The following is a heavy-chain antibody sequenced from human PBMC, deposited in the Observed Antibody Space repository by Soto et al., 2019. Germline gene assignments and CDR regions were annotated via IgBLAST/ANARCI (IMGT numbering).Heavy chain of an antibody. CDR1: GGTFSSSA. D-gene: IGHD4-4*01. J-gene: IGHJ6*02. V-gene: IGHV1-69*05. CDR2: IIPLFRTP. CDR3: ARDNDRLQLGGNYYYSLDV. Sequence: QVQLVQSGAEMKEPGSSVKVSCKTSGGTFSSSAISWLRQAPGQGLEWMGGIIPLFRTPDYAQKFQGRVTXAXDXSTSTAYMELSSLRSEDTAVYYCARDNDRLQLGGNYYYSLDVWGQGTTITVSS.